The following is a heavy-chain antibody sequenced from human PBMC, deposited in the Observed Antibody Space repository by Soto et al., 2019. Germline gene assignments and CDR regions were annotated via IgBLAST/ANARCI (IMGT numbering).Heavy chain of an antibody. D-gene: IGHD4-17*01. J-gene: IGHJ4*02. CDR1: GGSISSYY. CDR2: IYYSGST. Sequence: SETLSLTCTVSGGSISSYYWSWIRQPPGKGLEWIGYIYYSGSTNYNPSLKSRVTISVDTSKNQFSLKLSSVTAADTAVYYCARHYGDYGSFDYWGQGTLVTVSS. CDR3: ARHYGDYGSFDY. V-gene: IGHV4-59*08.